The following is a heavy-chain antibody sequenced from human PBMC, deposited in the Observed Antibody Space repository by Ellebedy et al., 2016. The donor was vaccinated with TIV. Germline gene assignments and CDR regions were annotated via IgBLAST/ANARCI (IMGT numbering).Heavy chain of an antibody. CDR1: GGTFSNYG. CDR2: IVAIFRTT. D-gene: IGHD3-22*01. Sequence: SVKVSCXASGGTFSNYGINWVRQAPGHGLEWMGGIVAIFRTTNYAQKCQGRLTITAGESTSTVYMELSSLRSDDTAGYYCARGSNYYDNTELAYWGQGTLVTVSS. J-gene: IGHJ4*02. CDR3: ARGSNYYDNTELAY. V-gene: IGHV1-69*13.